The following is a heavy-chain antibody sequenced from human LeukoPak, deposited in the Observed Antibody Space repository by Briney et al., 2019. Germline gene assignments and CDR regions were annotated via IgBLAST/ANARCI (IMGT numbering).Heavy chain of an antibody. CDR3: AKYGPQDSGSSHFDY. CDR2: IRDSGSST. D-gene: IGHD1-26*01. CDR1: GFTFSSYA. Sequence: GGALRLSCAASGFTFSSYAMSWVRQAPGKGLEWFSAIRDSGSSTHYAESVKGRFTTSRDNSKNTLFLQINSRRAEDTDIYYCAKYGPQDSGSSHFDYWGQGALVTVSS. V-gene: IGHV3-23*01. J-gene: IGHJ4*02.